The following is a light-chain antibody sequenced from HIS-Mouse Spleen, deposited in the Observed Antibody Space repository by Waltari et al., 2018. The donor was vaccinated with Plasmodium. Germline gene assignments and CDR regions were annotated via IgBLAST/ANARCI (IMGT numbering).Light chain of an antibody. CDR3: QQYGSSSWT. V-gene: IGKV3-20*01. CDR1: QSVSSSY. Sequence: ELVLTQSPGTLSLSPGERATLSCRASQSVSSSYVAWYQQKPGQAPRLLIYGASSRATGIPDRFSGSGSGTDFTLTISRLEPEDFAVYYCQQYGSSSWTFGQGTKVEIK. J-gene: IGKJ1*01. CDR2: GAS.